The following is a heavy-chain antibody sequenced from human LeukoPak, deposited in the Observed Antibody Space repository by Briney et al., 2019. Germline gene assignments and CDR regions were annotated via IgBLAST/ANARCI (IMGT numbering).Heavy chain of an antibody. CDR2: IYYSGST. CDR1: GGSISSYY. V-gene: IGHV4-59*01. CDR3: ARHLAATQTNWFDP. J-gene: IGHJ5*02. D-gene: IGHD6-25*01. Sequence: SETLSLTCTVSGGSISSYYWSWIRQPPGKGLEWIGYIYYSGSTNYNPSLKSRVTISVDTSKNQFSLKLSSVTAADTAVYYCARHLAATQTNWFDPWGQGTLVTVSS.